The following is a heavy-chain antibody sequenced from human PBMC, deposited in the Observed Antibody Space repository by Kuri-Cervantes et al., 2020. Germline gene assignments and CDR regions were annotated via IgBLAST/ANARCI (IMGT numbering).Heavy chain of an antibody. J-gene: IGHJ6*02. CDR2: FDPEDGET. CDR1: GYTLTELS. Sequence: ASVKVSCKVSGYTLTELSMHWVRQAPGKGLEWMGGFDPEDGETIYAQKFQGRVTMTEDTSTDTAYMGLSSLRSEDTAVYYCATGAVAGTYYYYGMDVWGQGTTVTVSS. D-gene: IGHD6-19*01. V-gene: IGHV1-24*01. CDR3: ATGAVAGTYYYYGMDV.